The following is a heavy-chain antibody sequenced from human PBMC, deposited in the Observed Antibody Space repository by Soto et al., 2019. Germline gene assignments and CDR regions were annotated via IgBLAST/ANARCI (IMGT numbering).Heavy chain of an antibody. CDR3: ARVSPPLDY. J-gene: IGHJ4*02. Sequence: QVQLVESGGGLVKPGGSLRLSCAASGFTFSDYYMSWIRQAPGKGLEWVSNIRTSGSPINYADSVKGRFTISRDTATNSLYLQMNTLRAEDTAVYSCARVSPPLDYWGQGTLVTVSS. CDR2: IRTSGSPI. CDR1: GFTFSDYY. V-gene: IGHV3-11*01.